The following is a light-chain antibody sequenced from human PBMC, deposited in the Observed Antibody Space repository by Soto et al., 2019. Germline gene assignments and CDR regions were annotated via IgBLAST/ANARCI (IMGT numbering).Light chain of an antibody. Sequence: IQLNPSPSSLSASLGDRVTLTCRASQGISNYLAWYQQKPGKVPKLLIYAASTLQSGVPSRFSGSGSGTDFTLTISSLQSEDFAVYYCQQYNNWPRRTFGQGTKVDIK. J-gene: IGKJ1*01. V-gene: IGKV1-27*01. CDR1: QGISNY. CDR3: QQYNNWPRRT. CDR2: AAS.